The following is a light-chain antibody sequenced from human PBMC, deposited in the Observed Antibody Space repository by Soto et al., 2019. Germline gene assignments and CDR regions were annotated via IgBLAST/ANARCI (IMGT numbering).Light chain of an antibody. Sequence: EIVMTQSPATLSVSPGERATLSCRASQSVSSNLAWYQQKPGQAPRLLIYGASTRATGIPARFSGSGSATEFTLTIRSLQSEDFAVYYCQQYNNWPRTFGQGTKMEIK. CDR1: QSVSSN. J-gene: IGKJ1*01. CDR3: QQYNNWPRT. CDR2: GAS. V-gene: IGKV3-15*01.